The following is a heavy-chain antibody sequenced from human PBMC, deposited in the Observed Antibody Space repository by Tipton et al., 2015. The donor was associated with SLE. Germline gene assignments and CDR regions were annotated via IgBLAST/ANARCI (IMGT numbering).Heavy chain of an antibody. J-gene: IGHJ1*01. CDR2: VYYSGSI. Sequence: TLSLTCTVSNGSINDHYWSWIRQPPGKGLEWVGHVYYSGSIKYNPSLKSRVTISVDRSNNQFSLKLTSVTAADTAVYYCAGAEWFGDLPAEYFQYWGQGTLVTVSS. CDR3: AGAEWFGDLPAEYFQY. D-gene: IGHD3-10*01. CDR1: NGSINDHY. V-gene: IGHV4-59*11.